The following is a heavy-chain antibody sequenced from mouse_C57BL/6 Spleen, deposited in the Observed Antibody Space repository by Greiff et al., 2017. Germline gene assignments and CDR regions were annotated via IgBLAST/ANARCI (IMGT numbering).Heavy chain of an antibody. CDR3: AREYDGYSFDY. CDR2: IDPSDSET. V-gene: IGHV1-52*01. J-gene: IGHJ2*01. Sequence: QVQLQQPGAELVRPGSSVKLSCKASGYTFTSYWMHWVKQRPIQGLEWIGNIDPSDSETHYNQKFKDKATLTVDKSSSTAYMQLSSLTSEDSAVYYCAREYDGYSFDYWGQGTTLTVSS. CDR1: GYTFTSYW. D-gene: IGHD2-3*01.